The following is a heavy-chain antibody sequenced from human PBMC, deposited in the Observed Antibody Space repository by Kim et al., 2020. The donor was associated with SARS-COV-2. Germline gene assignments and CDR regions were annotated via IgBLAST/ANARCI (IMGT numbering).Heavy chain of an antibody. Sequence: GGSLRLSCAASGFTFSSYDMHWVRQATGKGLEWVSAIGTAGDTYYPGSVKGRFTISRENAKNSLYLQMNSLRAGDTAVYYCARGMVVAARLRYYYYGMDVWGQGTTVTVSS. V-gene: IGHV3-13*04. D-gene: IGHD2-15*01. CDR2: IGTAGDT. CDR3: ARGMVVAARLRYYYYGMDV. CDR1: GFTFSSYD. J-gene: IGHJ6*02.